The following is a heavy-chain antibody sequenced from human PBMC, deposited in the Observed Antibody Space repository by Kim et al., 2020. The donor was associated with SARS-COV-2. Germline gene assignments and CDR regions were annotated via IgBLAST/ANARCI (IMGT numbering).Heavy chain of an antibody. D-gene: IGHD6-6*01. CDR2: IIPILGIA. J-gene: IGHJ6*03. CDR3: ARDFMPYSSSSRSTLYYYYYYMDV. CDR1: GGTFSSYA. V-gene: IGHV1-69*04. Sequence: SVKVSCKASGGTFSSYAISWVRQAPGQGLEWMGRIIPILGIANYAQKFQGRVTITADKSTSTAYMELSSLRSEDTAVYYCARDFMPYSSSSRSTLYYYYYYMDVWGKGTPVTVSS.